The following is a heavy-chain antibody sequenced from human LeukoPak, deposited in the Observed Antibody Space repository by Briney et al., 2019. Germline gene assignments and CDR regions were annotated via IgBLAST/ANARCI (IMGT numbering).Heavy chain of an antibody. CDR1: GGPFSGYY. D-gene: IGHD5-12*01. J-gene: IGHJ4*02. CDR2: INHSGST. V-gene: IGHV4-34*01. Sequence: PSDPLSLPCALYGGPFSGYYWRWLRQPPGKGLEGIGEINHSGSTNYNPSLKSRVTISVDTSKNQSSLKLSSVTAADTAVYYGARRGGYSGPRQFDYWGQGTLVTVSS. CDR3: ARRGGYSGPRQFDY.